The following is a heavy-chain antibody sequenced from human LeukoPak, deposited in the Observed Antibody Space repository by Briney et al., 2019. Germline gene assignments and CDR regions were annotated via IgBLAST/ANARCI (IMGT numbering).Heavy chain of an antibody. CDR2: ISWNSGSI. Sequence: GGSLRLSCAASGFTFSSYGMHWVQQAPGKGLEWVSGISWNSGSIGYADSVKGRFTISRDNAKNSLYLQMNSLRPEDTALYYCAKDRSSGTYPLFDYWGQGTLVTVSS. J-gene: IGHJ4*02. V-gene: IGHV3-9*01. CDR1: GFTFSSYG. CDR3: AKDRSSGTYPLFDY. D-gene: IGHD1-26*01.